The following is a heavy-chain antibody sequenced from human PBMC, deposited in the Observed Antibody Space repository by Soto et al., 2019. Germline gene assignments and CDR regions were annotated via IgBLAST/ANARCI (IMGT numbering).Heavy chain of an antibody. J-gene: IGHJ1*01. CDR3: AVPHKYSSSSEYFQH. CDR2: ISAYNGNT. Sequence: ASVKVSCKASGYTFTSYGISWVRQAPGQGLEWMGWISAYNGNTNYAQKLQGRVTMTTDTSTSTAYMELRSLRSDDTAVYYCAVPHKYSSSSEYFQHWGQGTLVTVSS. CDR1: GYTFTSYG. V-gene: IGHV1-18*01. D-gene: IGHD6-6*01.